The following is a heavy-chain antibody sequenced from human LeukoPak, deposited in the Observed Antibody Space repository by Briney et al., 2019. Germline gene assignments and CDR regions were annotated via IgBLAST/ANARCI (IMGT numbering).Heavy chain of an antibody. D-gene: IGHD5-18*01. CDR3: APMAADTAMVGMDV. CDR2: IERVGREK. J-gene: IGHJ6*02. CDR1: GFTFRNYC. Sequence: GRTLRLSCAASGFTFRNYCMSWVRQARGKELERVANIERVGREKYYVASVKGRFTISRDNAKNSLYLHMNSLRAADRAVYYCAPMAADTAMVGMDVWGQGTEVTVSS. V-gene: IGHV3-7*05.